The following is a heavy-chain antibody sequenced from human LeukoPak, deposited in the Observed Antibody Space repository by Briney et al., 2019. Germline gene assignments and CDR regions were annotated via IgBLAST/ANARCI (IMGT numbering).Heavy chain of an antibody. CDR1: GFTFSNYA. V-gene: IGHV3-23*01. CDR2: ISGSDYA. D-gene: IGHD4-17*01. CDR3: ARGRGGDYVPSRFDY. J-gene: IGHJ4*02. Sequence: GGSLRLSCAASGFTFSNYAMGWVRQAPGKGLEWVSGISGSDYAYYTDSVKGRFTISRDNSKNTLYLQMNTLRAEDTAVYYCARGRGGDYVPSRFDYWGQGTLVTVSS.